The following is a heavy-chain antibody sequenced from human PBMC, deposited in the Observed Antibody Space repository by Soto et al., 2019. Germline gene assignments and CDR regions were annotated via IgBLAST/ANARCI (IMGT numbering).Heavy chain of an antibody. CDR1: SGSISTANW. D-gene: IGHD2-15*01. V-gene: IGHV4-4*02. J-gene: IGHJ4*02. Sequence: QVPLQESGPRLVRPSGTLSLTCTVSSGSISTANWWSWVRQPPGRGLAWIGEIYHSGSTNYNFALKSRVTLSVDKSKNQFSLRLSSVPAADTATYYCARRGGGVVLAATTPFDYWGQGTLVTVSS. CDR3: ARRGGGVVLAATTPFDY. CDR2: IYHSGST.